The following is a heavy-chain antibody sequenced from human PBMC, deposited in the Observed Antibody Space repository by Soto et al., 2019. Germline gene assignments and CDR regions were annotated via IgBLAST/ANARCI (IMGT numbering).Heavy chain of an antibody. J-gene: IGHJ4*02. Sequence: PSETLSLTCTVSGGSISSYYWIWIRQPAGKGLEWIGRIYTSGSTNYNPSLKSRVTMSVDTSKNQFSLKLSSVTAADTAVYYCARSHSSSFGFVFDYWGQGTLVTVSS. CDR1: GGSISSYY. D-gene: IGHD6-6*01. CDR2: IYTSGST. V-gene: IGHV4-4*07. CDR3: ARSHSSSFGFVFDY.